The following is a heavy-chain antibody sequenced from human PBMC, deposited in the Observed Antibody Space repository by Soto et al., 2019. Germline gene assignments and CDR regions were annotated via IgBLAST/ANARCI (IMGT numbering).Heavy chain of an antibody. D-gene: IGHD3-22*01. J-gene: IGHJ6*02. V-gene: IGHV4-59*01. CDR3: ARATDYYDSSGFLQGMDV. CDR1: GGSISSYY. Sequence: ETLSLTCTVSGGSISSYYWSWIRQPPGKGLEWIGYIYYSGSTNYNPSLKSRVTISVDTSKNQFSLKLSSVTAADTAVYYCARATDYYDSSGFLQGMDVWGQGTTVTVSS. CDR2: IYYSGST.